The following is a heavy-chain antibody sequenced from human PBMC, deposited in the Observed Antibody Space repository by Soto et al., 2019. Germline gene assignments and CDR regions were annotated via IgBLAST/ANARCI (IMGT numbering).Heavy chain of an antibody. V-gene: IGHV4-59*01. CDR2: IYYSGST. Sequence: PSETLSLTCTVSGGSISSYYWSWIRQPPGKGLEWIGYIYYSGSTNYNPSLKSRVTISVDTSKNQFSLKLSSVTAADTAVYYCARDNGSYDFWSGYYWDNGVNWFDPWGQGTLVTVSS. CDR3: ARDNGSYDFWSGYYWDNGVNWFDP. J-gene: IGHJ5*02. CDR1: GGSISSYY. D-gene: IGHD3-3*01.